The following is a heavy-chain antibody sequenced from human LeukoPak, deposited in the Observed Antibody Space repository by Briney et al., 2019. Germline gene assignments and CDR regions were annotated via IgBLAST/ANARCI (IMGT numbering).Heavy chain of an antibody. V-gene: IGHV4-59*01. J-gene: IGHJ4*02. D-gene: IGHD4-23*01. CDR1: GGSISSYY. CDR2: IYYSGST. Sequence: SETLSLTCTVSGGSISSYYWSWIRQLPGKGLEWIGYIYYSGSTNYNPSLKSRVTISVDTSKNQFSLKLSSVTAADTAVYYCARVPDGGIFDYWGQGTLVTVSS. CDR3: ARVPDGGIFDY.